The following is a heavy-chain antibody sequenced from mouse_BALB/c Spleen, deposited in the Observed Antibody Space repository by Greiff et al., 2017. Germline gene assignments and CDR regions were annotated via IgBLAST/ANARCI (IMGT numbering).Heavy chain of an antibody. J-gene: IGHJ4*01. CDR3: TRVTALYYYAMDY. CDR2: INPSNGGT. CDR1: GYTFTSYY. Sequence: QVQLKQSGAELVKPGASVKLSCKASGYTFTSYYMYWVKQRPGQGLEWIGEINPSNGGTNFNEKFKSKATLTVDKSSSTAYMQLSSLTSEDSAVYYCTRVTALYYYAMDYWGQGTSVTVSS. D-gene: IGHD1-2*01. V-gene: IGHV1S81*02.